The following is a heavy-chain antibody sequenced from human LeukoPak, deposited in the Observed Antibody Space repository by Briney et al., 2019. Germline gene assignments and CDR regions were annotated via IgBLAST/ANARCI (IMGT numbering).Heavy chain of an antibody. CDR3: TRDRWVGDYTSRGMDV. J-gene: IGHJ6*04. Sequence: PGGSLRLSCTGSGFTFGDYAISWVRQAPGKGLEWLGFIRSKDNDGTTDYAASVKGRFIISRDDSKSIAYLQMNDLKTEDTAVYYCTRDRWVGDYTSRGMDVWGKGTTVTISS. D-gene: IGHD4-17*01. CDR2: IRSKDNDGTT. V-gene: IGHV3-49*04. CDR1: GFTFGDYA.